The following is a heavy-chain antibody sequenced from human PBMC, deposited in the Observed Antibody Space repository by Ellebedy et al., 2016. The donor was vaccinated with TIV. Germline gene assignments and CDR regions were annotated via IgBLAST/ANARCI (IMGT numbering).Heavy chain of an antibody. D-gene: IGHD2-21*01. CDR2: LNNGGRT. V-gene: IGHV3-23*01. CDR3: AKEHDYCGADCYFLLDS. J-gene: IGHJ4*02. CDR1: GFTFYSYT. Sequence: GGSLRLSXAASGFTFYSYTMSWVRQAPGKGLEWVSSLNNGGRTYYSDSVKGRFTISRDNSKNTLYLQMNSLRAEDTAVYFCAKEHDYCGADCYFLLDSWGQGALVTVSS.